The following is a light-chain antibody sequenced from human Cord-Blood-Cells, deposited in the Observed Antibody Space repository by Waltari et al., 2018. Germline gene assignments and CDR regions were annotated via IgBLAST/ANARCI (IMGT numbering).Light chain of an antibody. CDR1: QGISNY. Sequence: DIQMTQSPSSLSASVGDRVTITCRASQGISNYLAWYQQKPGKVPKLLIYAASTLQSGFPSRFSCSGSGTDFTLTISSLQPEDVVTYYCQKYNSAPWTFGQGTKVEIK. CDR3: QKYNSAPWT. V-gene: IGKV1-27*01. CDR2: AAS. J-gene: IGKJ1*01.